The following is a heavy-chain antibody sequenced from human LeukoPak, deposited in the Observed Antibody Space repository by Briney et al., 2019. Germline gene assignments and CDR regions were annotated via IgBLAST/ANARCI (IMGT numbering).Heavy chain of an antibody. CDR3: ARLFRRSSSWYARSGNWFDP. D-gene: IGHD6-13*01. CDR1: GGTFSSYA. V-gene: IGHV1-69*05. Sequence: SVKVSCKASGGTFSSYAISWVRQAPGQGLEWMGGIIPIFGTANYAQKFQGRVTITTDESTSTAYMEPSSLRSEDTAVYYCARLFRRSSSWYARSGNWFDPWGQGTLVTVSS. J-gene: IGHJ5*02. CDR2: IIPIFGTA.